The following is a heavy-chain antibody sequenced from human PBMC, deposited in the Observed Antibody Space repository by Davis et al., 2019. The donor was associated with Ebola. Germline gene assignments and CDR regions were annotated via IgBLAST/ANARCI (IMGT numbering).Heavy chain of an antibody. Sequence: AASVKVSCKASGYTFTSYAMHWVRQAPGQRLEWMGWINTNTGNPTYAQGFTGRFVFSLDTSVSTAYLQISSLKAEDTAVYYCARDLVGATDYYYYYGMDVWGQGTTVTVSS. CDR2: INTNTGNP. J-gene: IGHJ6*02. CDR3: ARDLVGATDYYYYYGMDV. V-gene: IGHV7-4-1*02. D-gene: IGHD1-26*01. CDR1: GYTFTSYA.